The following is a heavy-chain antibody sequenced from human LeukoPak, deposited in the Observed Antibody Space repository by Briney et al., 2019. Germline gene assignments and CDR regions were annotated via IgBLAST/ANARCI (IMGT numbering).Heavy chain of an antibody. CDR1: GFTFSSYG. D-gene: IGHD6-13*01. CDR3: TSPQSGYDAIDT. Sequence: GGSLRLSCAASGFTFSSYGMHWVRQAPGKGLVWASSINYDGGSTSYADSVKGRFIISRDNATNTVYLQLNSLRAEDTAVYYCTSPQSGYDAIDTWGQGTLGTASS. CDR2: INYDGGST. J-gene: IGHJ3*02. V-gene: IGHV3-74*01.